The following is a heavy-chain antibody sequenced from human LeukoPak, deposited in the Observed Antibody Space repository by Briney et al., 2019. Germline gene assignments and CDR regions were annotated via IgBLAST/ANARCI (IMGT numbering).Heavy chain of an antibody. CDR3: ARDRKNLGYCSGGSCFSHWFDP. V-gene: IGHV3-7*03. CDR1: GFTFSSYW. CDR2: IKQDGSEK. D-gene: IGHD2-15*01. J-gene: IGHJ5*02. Sequence: PGGSLRLSCAASGFTFSSYWMSWVRQAPGKGLEWVANIKQDGSEKYYVDSVKGRFTISRDNAKNSLYLQMNSLRAEDTAVYYCARDRKNLGYCSGGSCFSHWFDPWGQGTLVTVSS.